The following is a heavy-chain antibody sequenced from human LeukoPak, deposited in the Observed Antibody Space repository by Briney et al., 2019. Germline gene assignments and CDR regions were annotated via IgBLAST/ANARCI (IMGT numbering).Heavy chain of an antibody. Sequence: ASVKVSCKASGYTFTGYYMHWVRQAPGQGLEWMGWINPNSGGTNYAQKFQGRVTMTRDTAISTAYMELSRLRYDDTAVYYCARDVRGYSGYGTASDYWGQGTLVTVSS. CDR2: INPNSGGT. CDR3: ARDVRGYSGYGTASDY. J-gene: IGHJ4*02. D-gene: IGHD5-12*01. V-gene: IGHV1-2*02. CDR1: GYTFTGYY.